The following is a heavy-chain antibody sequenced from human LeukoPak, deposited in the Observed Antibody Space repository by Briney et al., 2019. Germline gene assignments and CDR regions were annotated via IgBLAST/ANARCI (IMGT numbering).Heavy chain of an antibody. J-gene: IGHJ4*02. Sequence: PSETLSLTCTVSGGSISSYYWSWIRQPPGKGLEWIGYIYYSGSTNYNPSLKSRVTISVDTSKNQFSLKLSSVTAADTAVYYCARDSPLAHFDYWGQGTLVTVSS. CDR1: GGSISSYY. V-gene: IGHV4-59*01. D-gene: IGHD6-13*01. CDR3: ARDSPLAHFDY. CDR2: IYYSGST.